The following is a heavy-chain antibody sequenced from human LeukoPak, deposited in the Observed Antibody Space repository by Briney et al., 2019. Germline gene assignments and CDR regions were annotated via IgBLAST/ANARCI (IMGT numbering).Heavy chain of an antibody. CDR3: ARVSWGRVAACPDGDVDY. CDR2: IYHSGST. V-gene: IGHV4-30-2*01. D-gene: IGHD6-6*01. J-gene: IGHJ4*02. Sequence: SETLSLTCTVSGGSISSGGYYWSWIRQPPGKGLEWIGYIYHSGSTYYNPSLKSRVTISVDRSENQFSLKLSSVTAADTAVYYCARVSWGRVAACPDGDVDYWGQGTLVTVSS. CDR1: GGSISSGGYY.